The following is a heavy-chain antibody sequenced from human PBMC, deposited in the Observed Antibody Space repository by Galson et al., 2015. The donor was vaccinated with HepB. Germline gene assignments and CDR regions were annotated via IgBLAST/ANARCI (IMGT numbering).Heavy chain of an antibody. CDR2: IYYSGST. Sequence: SETLSLTCTVSGGSISSSSYYWGWIRQPPGKGLEWIGSIYYSGSTYYNPSLKSRVTISVDTSKNQFSLKLGSVTAADTAVYYCARLEYHEKLMDVWGQGTTVTVSS. J-gene: IGHJ6*02. V-gene: IGHV4-39*01. CDR3: ARLEYHEKLMDV. CDR1: GGSISSSSYY. D-gene: IGHD3-3*01.